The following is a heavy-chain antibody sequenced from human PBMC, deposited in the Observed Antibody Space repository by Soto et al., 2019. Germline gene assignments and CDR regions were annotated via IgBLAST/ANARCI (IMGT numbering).Heavy chain of an antibody. V-gene: IGHV3-23*01. Sequence: EVQLLESGGGLVQPGGSLRLSWAFSGFTFINYAISGVRKAPGKGLEWVSIISGGGDTSYYADSVEGRFTISRDNSRNTLYLQMNSLRAGDSAKYYCAKEGTSGLYYFDYWGPGTLVTVSS. J-gene: IGHJ4*02. CDR1: GFTFINYA. CDR3: AKEGTSGLYYFDY. D-gene: IGHD6-19*01. CDR2: ISGGGDTS.